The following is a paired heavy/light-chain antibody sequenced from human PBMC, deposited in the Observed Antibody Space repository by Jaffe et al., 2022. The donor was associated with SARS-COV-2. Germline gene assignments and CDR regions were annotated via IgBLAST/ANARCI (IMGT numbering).Heavy chain of an antibody. J-gene: IGHJ5*02. D-gene: IGHD2-2*01. V-gene: IGHV3-64*01. CDR1: GFTFSNYA. CDR2: ISPNGDTT. Sequence: EVQLVESGGGLVQPGGSLRLSCAASGFTFSNYAMHWVRQAPGKGLEFVSAISPNGDTTYFANSVKGRFTISRDNSKNTLYLQMGSLRAEDMAVYYCARVGLPAASRGWFDPWGQGTLVTVSS. CDR3: ARVGLPAASRGWFDP.
Light chain of an antibody. Sequence: QSVLTQPPSVSGAPGQWVTISCTGSSSNIGAGYDVHWYQQLPGTAPKLLIYGNTNRPSGVPDRFSGSKSGTSASLAITGLQAEDEADYYCQSYDSRLSGSVFGGGTKLTVL. CDR1: SSNIGAGYD. V-gene: IGLV1-40*01. CDR2: GNT. J-gene: IGLJ3*02. CDR3: QSYDSRLSGSV.